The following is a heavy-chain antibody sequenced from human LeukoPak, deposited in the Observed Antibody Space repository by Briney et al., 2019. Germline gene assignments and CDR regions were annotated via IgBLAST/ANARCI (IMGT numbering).Heavy chain of an antibody. V-gene: IGHV3-66*01. CDR1: GFTVSNNY. Sequence: GGSLRLSCAASGFTVSNNYMTWVRQAPGKGLEWVSVMYRVGNTYYADFVKGRFTISRDNFKNTLHLRMNSLRVEDTALYYCARGLTVGATGVWAFDIWGQGTMVTVSS. CDR2: MYRVGNT. J-gene: IGHJ3*02. D-gene: IGHD1-26*01. CDR3: ARGLTVGATGVWAFDI.